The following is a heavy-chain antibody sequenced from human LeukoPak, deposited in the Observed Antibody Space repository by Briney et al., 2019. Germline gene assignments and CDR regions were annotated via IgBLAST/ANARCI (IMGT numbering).Heavy chain of an antibody. Sequence: SETLSLTCAVSGGSISSSNWWRWVRQPPGKGLEWIGEIYHSGSTNYNPSLKSRVTISVDKSKNQFSLKLGSVTAADTAVYYCASWSRSLVRGVIHFDYWGQGTLVTVSS. CDR3: ASWSRSLVRGVIHFDY. V-gene: IGHV4-4*02. CDR2: IYHSGST. D-gene: IGHD3-10*01. CDR1: GGSISSSNW. J-gene: IGHJ4*02.